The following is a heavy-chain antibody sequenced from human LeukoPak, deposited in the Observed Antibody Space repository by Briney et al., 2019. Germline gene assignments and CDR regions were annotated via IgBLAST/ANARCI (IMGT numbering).Heavy chain of an antibody. CDR3: ARAGDGYNSLFDY. V-gene: IGHV4-34*01. CDR1: GGSFSGYY. J-gene: IGHJ4*02. CDR2: INHSGST. D-gene: IGHD5-24*01. Sequence: SSETLSLTCAVYGGSFSGYYWSWIRQPPGKGLEWIGEINHSGSTNYNPSLKSRVTISVDTSKNQFSLKLSSVTAADTAEYYCARAGDGYNSLFDYWGQGTLVTVSS.